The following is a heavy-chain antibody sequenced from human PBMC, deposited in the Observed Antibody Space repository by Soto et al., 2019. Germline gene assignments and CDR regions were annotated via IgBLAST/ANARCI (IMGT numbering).Heavy chain of an antibody. J-gene: IGHJ4*02. CDR2: ISAYNGNT. CDR3: ARFKGIAVAGQELDY. Sequence: GASVKVSCTASGYTFTSYGISWVRQAPGQGLEWMGWISAYNGNTNYAQKLQGRVTMTTDTSTSTAYMELRSLRSDDTAVYYCARFKGIAVAGQELDYWGQGTLVTVSS. V-gene: IGHV1-18*01. D-gene: IGHD6-19*01. CDR1: GYTFTSYG.